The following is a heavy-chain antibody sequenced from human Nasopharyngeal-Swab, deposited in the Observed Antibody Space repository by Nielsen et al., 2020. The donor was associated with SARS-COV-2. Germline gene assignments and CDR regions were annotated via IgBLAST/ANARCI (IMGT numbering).Heavy chain of an antibody. V-gene: IGHV3-30*18. CDR3: AKDGPGDHQVHYYYYGMDV. J-gene: IGHJ6*02. Sequence: SLQIACAASGFTFSSYGMHWVRQAPGKGLEWVAVISYDGSNKYYADSVKGRFTISRDNSKNTLYLQMNSLRAEDTAVYYCAKDGPGDHQVHYYYYGMDVWGQGTTVTVSS. CDR1: GFTFSSYG. CDR2: ISYDGSNK. D-gene: IGHD2-21*02.